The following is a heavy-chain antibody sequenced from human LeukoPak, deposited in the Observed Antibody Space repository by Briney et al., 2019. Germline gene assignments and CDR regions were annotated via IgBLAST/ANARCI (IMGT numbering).Heavy chain of an antibody. CDR3: ARGYIPDGAFDI. D-gene: IGHD1-1*01. CDR1: GGSISSSGYS. Sequence: PSETLSLTCAVSGGSISSSGYSWSWIRQPPGKGLEWIGFIYYSGSTYYNPSLKSRVTISVDTSKNQFSLKLSSVTAADTAVYYCARGYIPDGAFDIWGQGTMVTVSS. J-gene: IGHJ3*02. CDR2: IYYSGST. V-gene: IGHV4-30-4*07.